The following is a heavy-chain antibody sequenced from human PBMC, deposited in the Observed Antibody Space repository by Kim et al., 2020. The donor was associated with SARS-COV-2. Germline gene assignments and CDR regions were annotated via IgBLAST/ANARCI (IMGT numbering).Heavy chain of an antibody. CDR3: ARRDYGGFAY. J-gene: IGHJ4*02. CDR2: IYYSGST. CDR1: GGSTSNDNYS. D-gene: IGHD4-17*01. V-gene: IGHV4-39*01. Sequence: SETLSLTCTVSGGSTSNDNYSWGWIRLPPGKGLEWIGTIYYSGSTYYNPSLKSRVTISVDTSKNQFSLKLNSVTAADTAVYYCARRDYGGFAYWGQGTLVTVSS.